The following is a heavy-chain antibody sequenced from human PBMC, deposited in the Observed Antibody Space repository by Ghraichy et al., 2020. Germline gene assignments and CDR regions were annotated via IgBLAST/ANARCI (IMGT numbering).Heavy chain of an antibody. CDR2: ISGTGRST. Sequence: GGSLRLSCAASGFTFSTYTMSWVRQAPGKGLEWVSAISGTGRSTYYADSVTGRFTISRDNSKITLYLQMNSLRAEDTAVYYCAKPPLRYFDWSNAFDIWGQGTMVTVAS. V-gene: IGHV3-23*01. CDR1: GFTFSTYT. D-gene: IGHD3-9*01. CDR3: AKPPLRYFDWSNAFDI. J-gene: IGHJ3*02.